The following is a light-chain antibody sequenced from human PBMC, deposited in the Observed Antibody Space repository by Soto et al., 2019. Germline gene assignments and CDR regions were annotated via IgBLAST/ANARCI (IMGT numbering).Light chain of an antibody. CDR3: QQYDNPPPTWT. CDR1: QGISNY. J-gene: IGKJ1*01. CDR2: AAS. Sequence: DIQMTQSSSSLSASVGDRVTITCRAIQGISNYLAWYQQKPGKVPKLLIYAASTLQSGVPSRFSGSGSGTHFTFTISNLQPEDIATYYCQQYDNPPPTWTFGQGTKVDIK. V-gene: IGKV1-27*01.